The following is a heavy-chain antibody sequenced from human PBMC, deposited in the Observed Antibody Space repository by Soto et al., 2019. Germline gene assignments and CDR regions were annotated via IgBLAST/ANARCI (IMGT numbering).Heavy chain of an antibody. CDR2: ISYDGSLQ. V-gene: IGHV3-30*03. CDR3: VSDRRYGHASVPYS. D-gene: IGHD5-18*01. J-gene: IGHJ5*01. CDR1: GFAFSSYG. Sequence: QAQLVESGGGVVQPGRSLRLSCAASGFAFSSYGMHWVRQAPGTGLEWVAVISYDGSLQHYADSVKGRFTISRDNSKNMVLLQMSSLGAEDTAVYYCVSDRRYGHASVPYSRGQGTLVSVSS.